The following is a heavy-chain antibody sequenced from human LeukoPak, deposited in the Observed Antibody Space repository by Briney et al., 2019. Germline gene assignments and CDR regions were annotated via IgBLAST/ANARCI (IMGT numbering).Heavy chain of an antibody. CDR3: ARAHYYDSSGYYYDRAFDI. CDR2: IYNTGPI. D-gene: IGHD3-22*01. CDR1: GASISSGSYY. V-gene: IGHV4-61*02. Sequence: SETLSLTCTVSGASISSGSYYWCWVRQPVGKGLEWIGRIYNTGPINYSASLKSRLTISMDTSKNQFSLKLSSVNATDTAVYYCARAHYYDSSGYYYDRAFDIWGQGTMVTVSS. J-gene: IGHJ3*02.